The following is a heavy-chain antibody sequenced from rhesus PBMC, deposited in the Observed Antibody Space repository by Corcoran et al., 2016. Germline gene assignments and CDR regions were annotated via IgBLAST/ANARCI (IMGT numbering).Heavy chain of an antibody. V-gene: IGHV4-165*01. CDR3: ARGGSLGYFDL. CDR2: ISGSSGST. J-gene: IGHJ2*01. Sequence: QVQLQESGPGLVKPSETLSLTCAVSGGSFSGYYWGWIRQPPGKGREWIGYISGSSGSTDYNPSLKSRVTISTDTSKNQFSLKLSSVTAADTAGYYCARGGSLGYFDLWGPGTPITISS. D-gene: IGHD1-38*01. CDR1: GGSFSGYY.